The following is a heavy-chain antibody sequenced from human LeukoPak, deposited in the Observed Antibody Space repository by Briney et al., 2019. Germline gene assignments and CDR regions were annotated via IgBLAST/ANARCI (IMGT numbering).Heavy chain of an antibody. J-gene: IGHJ6*02. CDR3: ASHCSGGSCYSGYYYYYGMDV. V-gene: IGHV4-34*01. D-gene: IGHD2-15*01. CDR2: INYSGST. CDR1: GGSFSGYY. Sequence: SETLSLTCALYGGSFSGYYWSWIRQPPGKGLEWIGEINYSGSTNYNPSLKSRVTIPVDTSKNQFSLKLSSVTAADTAVYYCASHCSGGSCYSGYYYYYGMDVWGQGTTVIVSS.